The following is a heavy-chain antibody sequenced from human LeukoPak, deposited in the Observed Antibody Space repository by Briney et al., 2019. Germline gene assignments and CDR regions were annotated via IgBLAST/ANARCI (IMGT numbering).Heavy chain of an antibody. CDR1: GFTFSRYA. Sequence: GGSLRLSCAASGFTFSRYAMSWVRQAPGKGLEWVSAISGSGDSTFYADSVKGRFTISRDISKNTLYLQMNSLRAEDTAVYYRAKEPTYSRTWYGIDYWGQGTLVTVSS. CDR2: ISGSGDST. V-gene: IGHV3-23*01. J-gene: IGHJ4*02. D-gene: IGHD6-13*01. CDR3: AKEPTYSRTWYGIDY.